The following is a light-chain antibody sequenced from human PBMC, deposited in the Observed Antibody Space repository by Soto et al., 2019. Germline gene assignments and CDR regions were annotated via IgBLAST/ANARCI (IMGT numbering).Light chain of an antibody. CDR3: NSYTSSSTPYVV. V-gene: IGLV2-14*03. J-gene: IGLJ2*01. CDR1: SSDVGGYNY. CDR2: DAS. Sequence: QSALTQPASVSGSPGQSITISCTGGSSDVGGYNYVSWYQQHPGKAPKLMIYDASNRPSGVSNRFSGSKSGNTASLTISGLQAEEEADYYCNSYTSSSTPYVVFGGGTKLTVL.